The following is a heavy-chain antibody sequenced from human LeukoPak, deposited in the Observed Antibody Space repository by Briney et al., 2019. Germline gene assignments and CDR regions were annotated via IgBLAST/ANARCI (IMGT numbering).Heavy chain of an antibody. CDR1: GFTFSSYG. J-gene: IGHJ3*02. Sequence: GGSLRLSCAASGFTFSSYGMHWVRQAPGKGLEWVAFIRYDGSNKYYADSVKGRFTISRDNSKNTLYLQMNSLRAEDTAVYYCASRDPMTRPYPLSDAFDIWGQGTMVTVSS. CDR2: IRYDGSNK. CDR3: ASRDPMTRPYPLSDAFDI. D-gene: IGHD6-6*01. V-gene: IGHV3-30*02.